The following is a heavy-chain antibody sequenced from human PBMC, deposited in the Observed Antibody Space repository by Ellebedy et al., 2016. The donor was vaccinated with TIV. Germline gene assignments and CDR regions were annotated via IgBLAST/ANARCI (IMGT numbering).Heavy chain of an antibody. CDR1: GFHFSHHW. J-gene: IGHJ4*02. D-gene: IGHD3-10*02. Sequence: GESLKISXAASGFHFSHHWIHRGRQGPGTGLVWVSRLNSDGSVTVYAASVKGRFTISRDNSKNTLNLQMNSLRAEDTAVYYCAKDRYYDRGRYFTDWGQGTLVTVSS. CDR3: AKDRYYDRGRYFTD. V-gene: IGHV3-74*01. CDR2: LNSDGSVT.